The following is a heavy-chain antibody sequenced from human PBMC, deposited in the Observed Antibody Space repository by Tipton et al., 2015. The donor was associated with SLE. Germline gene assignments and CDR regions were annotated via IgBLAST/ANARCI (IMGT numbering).Heavy chain of an antibody. CDR3: ATTRRGVVLMVYPMDYFDY. CDR2: IAGSGAST. D-gene: IGHD2-8*01. J-gene: IGHJ4*02. V-gene: IGHV3-23*01. Sequence: SLRLSCAASGITFSSYAMSWVRQAPGKGLEWVSTIAGSGASTHYADSVKGRFTISRDNSKNTLYLQMNSLRADDTAVYYCATTRRGVVLMVYPMDYFDYWGQGTLVTVSS. CDR1: GITFSSYA.